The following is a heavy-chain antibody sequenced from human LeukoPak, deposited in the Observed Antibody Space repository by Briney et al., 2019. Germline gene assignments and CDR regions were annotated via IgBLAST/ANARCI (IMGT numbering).Heavy chain of an antibody. D-gene: IGHD1-7*01. CDR2: ISGSGGSA. CDR3: ANPNWNSAYYFDY. CDR1: GFTFSSYA. J-gene: IGHJ4*02. V-gene: IGHV3-23*01. Sequence: GGSLRLSCAASGFTFSSYAMSWVRQAPGKGLEWVSAISGSGGSAYYADSGKGRFTISRDNSKNTLYLQMNSLRAEDTAVYYCANPNWNSAYYFDYWGQGTLVTVSS.